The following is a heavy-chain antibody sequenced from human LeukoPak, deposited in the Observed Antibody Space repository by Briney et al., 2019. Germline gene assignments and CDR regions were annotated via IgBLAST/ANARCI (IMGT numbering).Heavy chain of an antibody. Sequence: PSQTLSLTCAVSGGSISSGGYSWSWIRQPPGKGLEWIGYIYYSGSTNYNPSLKSRVTIPVDTSKNQFSLKLSSVTAADTAVYYCARASEYSSGWYTSDYYGMDVWGQGTTVTVSS. CDR3: ARASEYSSGWYTSDYYGMDV. J-gene: IGHJ6*02. CDR1: GGSISSGGYS. V-gene: IGHV4-30-4*07. CDR2: IYYSGST. D-gene: IGHD6-19*01.